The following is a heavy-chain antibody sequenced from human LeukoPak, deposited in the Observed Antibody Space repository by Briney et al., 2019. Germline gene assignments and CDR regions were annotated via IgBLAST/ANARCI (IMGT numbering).Heavy chain of an antibody. V-gene: IGHV4-30-4*01. CDR1: GGSISSGDYY. CDR3: ARETAFGGADFWSGYPPSSYYYYMDV. D-gene: IGHD3-3*01. Sequence: SQTLSLTCTVSGGSISSGDYYWSWIRQPPGKGLEWIGYIYYSGSTYYNPSLKSRVTMSVDTSKNQFSLKLSSVTAADTAVYYCARETAFGGADFWSGYPPSSYYYYMDVWGKGTTVTVSS. CDR2: IYYSGST. J-gene: IGHJ6*03.